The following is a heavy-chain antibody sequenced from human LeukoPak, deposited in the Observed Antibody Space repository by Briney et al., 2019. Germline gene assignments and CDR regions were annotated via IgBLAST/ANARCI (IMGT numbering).Heavy chain of an antibody. D-gene: IGHD4-11*01. J-gene: IGHJ4*02. V-gene: IGHV1-2*02. CDR1: GYTFTGYY. Sequence: ASVKVSCKASGYTFTGYYMHWVRQAPGQGLEWMGWINPNSGGTNYAQKFQGRVTMTRDTSIRTAYMELSRLRSDDTAVYYCARDGEVSNYDDFDYWGQGTLVTVSS. CDR3: ARDGEVSNYDDFDY. CDR2: INPNSGGT.